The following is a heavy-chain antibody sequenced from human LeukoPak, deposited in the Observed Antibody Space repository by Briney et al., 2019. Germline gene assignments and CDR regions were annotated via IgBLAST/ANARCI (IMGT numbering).Heavy chain of an antibody. D-gene: IGHD1-26*01. CDR2: VSFDGRNK. V-gene: IGHV3-30-3*02. Sequence: PGGSLRLSCAASGFTLSSYAFHWVRQAPGKGLEWVSFVSFDGRNKNYADSVRGRFTISRDNSENTLYLQMNSVTYEDTAVYFCVRIVGHTTTDFWGQGTIVTVSS. CDR1: GFTLSSYA. CDR3: VRIVGHTTTDF. J-gene: IGHJ4*02.